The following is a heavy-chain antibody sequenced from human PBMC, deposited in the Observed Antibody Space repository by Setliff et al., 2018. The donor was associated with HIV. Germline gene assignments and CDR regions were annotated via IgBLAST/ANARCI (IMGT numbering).Heavy chain of an antibody. CDR1: GGTFSSYA. CDR2: IIPIFGTA. J-gene: IGHJ6*02. D-gene: IGHD2-2*01. V-gene: IGHV1-69*13. Sequence: GASVKVSCKASGGTFSSYAISWVRQAPGQGLEWMGGIIPIFGTANYAQKFQGRVTITADESTSTAYMELSSLRSEDTAVYYCARDGCSSTSCYGVYYYYGMDVWGRGTTVTVSS. CDR3: ARDGCSSTSCYGVYYYYGMDV.